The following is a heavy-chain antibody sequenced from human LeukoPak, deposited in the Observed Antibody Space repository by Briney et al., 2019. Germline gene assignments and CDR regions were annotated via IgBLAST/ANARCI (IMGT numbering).Heavy chain of an antibody. CDR1: GYIFTDYG. CDR2: ISVYNGNI. D-gene: IGHD4-11*01. V-gene: IGHV1-18*01. CDR3: ARVVAVTTRYYDGMDV. Sequence: ASVKVSCKASGYIFTDYGISWVRQAPGQGLEWMGWISVYNGNINYAQKFQGRVTMTTDTSTNTVYMELRSLRSDDTAVYYCARVVAVTTRYYDGMDVWGQGTTVTVSS. J-gene: IGHJ6*02.